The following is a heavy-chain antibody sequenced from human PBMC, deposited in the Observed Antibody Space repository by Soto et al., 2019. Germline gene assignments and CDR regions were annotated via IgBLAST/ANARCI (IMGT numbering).Heavy chain of an antibody. D-gene: IGHD2-2*01. V-gene: IGHV1-8*01. J-gene: IGHJ4*02. CDR2: MNPNSGNT. CDR1: GYTFTSYD. Sequence: ASVKVSCKASGYTFTSYDINWVRQATGQGLEWMGWMNPNSGNTGYAQKFQGRVTMTRNTSISTAYMELSSLRSEDTAVYYCARWGSPAAMRVIKYYFDYWGQGTLVTVSS. CDR3: ARWGSPAAMRVIKYYFDY.